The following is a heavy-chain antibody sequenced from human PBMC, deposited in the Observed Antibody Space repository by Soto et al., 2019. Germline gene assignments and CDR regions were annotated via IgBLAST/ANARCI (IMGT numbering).Heavy chain of an antibody. CDR3: VKKRSYDRTNYDHFDY. V-gene: IGHV3-23*01. CDR1: GFSFSTYP. J-gene: IGHJ4*02. CDR2: ISANGRGT. Sequence: EVQLLESGGGLVQPGGSLRLSCATLGFSFSTYPMSWVRQAPGKGLEWVTAISANGRGTSYADSVKGRFTILRDNSKNTLFLQMNSLRADDTAVYFCVKKRSYDRTNYDHFDYWGQGTLVTVSS. D-gene: IGHD3-22*01.